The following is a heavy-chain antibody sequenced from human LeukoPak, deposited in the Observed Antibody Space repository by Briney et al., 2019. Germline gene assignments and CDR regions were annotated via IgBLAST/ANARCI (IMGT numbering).Heavy chain of an antibody. Sequence: GGSLRLSCAASRFTFSSYGMHWVRQAPGKGLEWVAFIRYDGSNKYYADSVKGRFTISRDNSKNTLYLQMNSLRAEDTAVYYCAKAYCSSTSCYPFDYWGQGTLVTVSS. CDR2: IRYDGSNK. J-gene: IGHJ4*02. CDR1: RFTFSSYG. D-gene: IGHD2-2*01. V-gene: IGHV3-30*02. CDR3: AKAYCSSTSCYPFDY.